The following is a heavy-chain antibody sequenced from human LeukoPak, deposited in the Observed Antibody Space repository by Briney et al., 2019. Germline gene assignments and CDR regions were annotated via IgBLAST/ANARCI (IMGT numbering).Heavy chain of an antibody. D-gene: IGHD1-26*01. CDR1: GYTFTGYY. CDR3: AREGQYKPIVGGPFDY. J-gene: IGHJ4*02. Sequence: GASVKVSCKASGYTFTGYYMHWVRQAPGQGLEWMGIINPSGGSTSYAQKFQGRVTMTRDTSTSTVYMELSSLRSEDTAVYYCAREGQYKPIVGGPFDYWGQGTLVTVSS. V-gene: IGHV1-46*01. CDR2: INPSGGST.